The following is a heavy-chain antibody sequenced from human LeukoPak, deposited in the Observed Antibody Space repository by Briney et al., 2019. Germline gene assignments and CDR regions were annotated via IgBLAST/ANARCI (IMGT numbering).Heavy chain of an antibody. Sequence: SETLSLTCTVSGGSISSGGYYWSWIRQPPGKGLEWIGYIYHSGSTYYNPSLKSRVTISVDRSKNQFSLKLSSVTAADTAVYYCARLRSSRYYFDYWGQGTLVTVSS. D-gene: IGHD6-13*01. CDR3: ARLRSSRYYFDY. CDR1: GGSISSGGYY. J-gene: IGHJ4*02. CDR2: IYHSGST. V-gene: IGHV4-30-2*01.